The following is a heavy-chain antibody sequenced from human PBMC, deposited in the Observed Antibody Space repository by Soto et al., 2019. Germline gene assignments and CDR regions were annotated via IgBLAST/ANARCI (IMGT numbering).Heavy chain of an antibody. D-gene: IGHD1-26*01. CDR1: GFPFSSDW. Sequence: EVHLVESGGGLVQPGGSLRLSCGASGFPFSSDWMHWVRQAPGKGLEWVSRVNGDGSRTNYADSVKGRFTISRDNAKNTVYLQMNRLRAEDTAVYHCVRGIIGAGYVDYWGPGTRVNVSS. CDR2: VNGDGSRT. CDR3: VRGIIGAGYVDY. J-gene: IGHJ4*02. V-gene: IGHV3-74*01.